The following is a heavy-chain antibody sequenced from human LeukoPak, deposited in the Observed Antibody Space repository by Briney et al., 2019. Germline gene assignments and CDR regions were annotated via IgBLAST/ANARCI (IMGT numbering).Heavy chain of an antibody. J-gene: IGHJ4*02. CDR3: ARDPGYGRGGIDY. CDR2: IYHSGST. V-gene: IGHV4-38-2*02. Sequence: PSETLSLTCAVSGYSISSGYYWGWIRQPPGKGLEWIGSIYHSGSTYYNPSLKSRVTISVDTSKNQFSLKLSSVTAADTAVYYCARDPGYGRGGIDYWGQGTLVTVSS. D-gene: IGHD5-18*01. CDR1: GYSISSGYY.